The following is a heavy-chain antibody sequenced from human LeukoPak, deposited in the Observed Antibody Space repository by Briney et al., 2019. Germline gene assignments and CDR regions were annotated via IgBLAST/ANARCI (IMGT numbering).Heavy chain of an antibody. D-gene: IGHD2-15*01. CDR2: IYYSGST. Sequence: PSETLSLTCTVSGGSISSYYWSWIRQPPGKGLEWIGYIYYSGSTNYNPSLKSRVTISVDTSKNQFSLKLSSVTAADTAVYYCARPARGGRPHYFDYWGQGTLVTVSS. CDR3: ARPARGGRPHYFDY. CDR1: GGSISSYY. V-gene: IGHV4-59*12. J-gene: IGHJ4*02.